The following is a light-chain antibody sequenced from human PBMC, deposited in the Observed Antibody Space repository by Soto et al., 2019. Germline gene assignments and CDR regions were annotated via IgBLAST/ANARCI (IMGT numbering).Light chain of an antibody. V-gene: IGLV1-40*01. Sequence: QSVLTQPPSVSGAPGQRVTISGTGSSSNIGAGYDVHWYQQLPGTVPKLLIYGNSNRPSGVPDRFSGSKSGTSASLAITGLQAEDEADYYCQSYDSSLSGFVVFGGGTQLTVL. CDR3: QSYDSSLSGFVV. J-gene: IGLJ2*01. CDR1: SSNIGAGYD. CDR2: GNS.